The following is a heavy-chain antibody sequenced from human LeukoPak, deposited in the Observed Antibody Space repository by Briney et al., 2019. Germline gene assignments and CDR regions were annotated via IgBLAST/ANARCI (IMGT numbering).Heavy chain of an antibody. J-gene: IGHJ4*02. D-gene: IGHD1-26*01. CDR3: ARDELHTGTYFPFDY. CDR2: ISSSNSYI. CDR1: EFTFSNYN. Sequence: GGSLRLSCAASEFTFSNYNMNWVRQAPGKGLEWVSSISSSNSYIYYADSVKGRFTISRDNAKNSLYLQMNSLRAEDTAVYYCARDELHTGTYFPFDYWGQGTLVTVSS. V-gene: IGHV3-21*01.